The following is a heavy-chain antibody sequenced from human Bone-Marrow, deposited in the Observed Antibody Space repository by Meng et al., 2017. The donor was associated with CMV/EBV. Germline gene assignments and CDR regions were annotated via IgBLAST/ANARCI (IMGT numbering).Heavy chain of an antibody. CDR2: IYYSGST. Sequence: SWVRQPPGKGLEWIGYIYYSGSTYYNPSLKSRVTISVDTSKNQFSLKLSSVTAADTAVYYCARCGDAFDIWGQGTMVTVSS. D-gene: IGHD6-25*01. V-gene: IGHV4-30-4*08. CDR3: ARCGDAFDI. J-gene: IGHJ3*02.